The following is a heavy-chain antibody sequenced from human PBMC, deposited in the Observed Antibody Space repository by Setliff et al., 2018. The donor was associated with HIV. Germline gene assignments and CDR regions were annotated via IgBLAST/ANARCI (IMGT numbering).Heavy chain of an antibody. V-gene: IGHV1-8*01. J-gene: IGHJ6*04. CDR1: GHTFTNVD. Sequence: ASVKVSCKASGHTFTNVDIHWLRRATGQGLEWMGWMNPNTGVSGYALKFQARVTMTRDTSISTAYMELSSLTSEDTAVYYCARGKGVGGVVITGGSDVWGKGTTVTVSS. CDR2: MNPNTGVS. D-gene: IGHD3-10*01. CDR3: ARGKGVGGVVITGGSDV.